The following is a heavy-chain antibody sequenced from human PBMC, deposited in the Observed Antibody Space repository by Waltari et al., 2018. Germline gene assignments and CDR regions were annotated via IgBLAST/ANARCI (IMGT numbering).Heavy chain of an antibody. V-gene: IGHV4-38-2*02. CDR1: GYSISSGYY. D-gene: IGHD6-13*01. CDR3: ATSIAAAGTPKLQYYFDY. Sequence: QVQLQESGPGLVKPSETLSLTCTVSGYSISSGYYWGWIRQPPGQGLEWIGSIYHSGSTYYNPSLKSRVTISVDTSKNQFSLKLSSVTAADTAVYYCATSIAAAGTPKLQYYFDYWGQGTLVTVSS. CDR2: IYHSGST. J-gene: IGHJ4*02.